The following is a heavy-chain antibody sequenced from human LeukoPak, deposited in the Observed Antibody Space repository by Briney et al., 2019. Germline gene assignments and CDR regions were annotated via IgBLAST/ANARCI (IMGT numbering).Heavy chain of an antibody. V-gene: IGHV1-69*13. CDR2: IIPIFGTA. J-gene: IGHJ4*02. Sequence: SVKVSCTASGGAFSSYAISWVRQAPGQGLEWMGGIIPIFGTANYAQKFQGRVTITADESTSTAYMELSSLRSEDTAVYYCARGGSYGDLYRFDYWGQGTLVTVSS. D-gene: IGHD4-17*01. CDR1: GGAFSSYA. CDR3: ARGGSYGDLYRFDY.